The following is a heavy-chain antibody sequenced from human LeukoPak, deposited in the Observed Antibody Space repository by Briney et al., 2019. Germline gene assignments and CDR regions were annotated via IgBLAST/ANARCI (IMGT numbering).Heavy chain of an antibody. CDR3: ASLDRGYYYSFDY. CDR1: GFTFSSYA. V-gene: IGHV3-23*01. J-gene: IGHJ4*02. CDR2: ISGSGGST. D-gene: IGHD2/OR15-2a*01. Sequence: GGSLRLSCAASGFTFSSYAMSWVRQAPGKGLEWVSAISGSGGSTYCADSVKGRFTISRDNSKNTLYLQMNSLRAEDTAVYYCASLDRGYYYSFDYWGQGTLVTVSS.